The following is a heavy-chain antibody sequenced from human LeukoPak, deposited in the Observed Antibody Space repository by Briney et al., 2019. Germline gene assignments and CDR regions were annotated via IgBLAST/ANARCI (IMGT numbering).Heavy chain of an antibody. CDR2: ISTSSSYI. V-gene: IGHV3-21*01. CDR3: ARGADGVSSNSRGWFDP. CDR1: GFTFSSYA. J-gene: IGHJ5*02. Sequence: GGSLRLSCAASGFTFSSYAMSWVRQAPGKGLEWVSSISTSSSYIYYADSVKGGFTISRDNARNSLYLQMNTLRAEDTAVYSCARGADGVSSNSRGWFDPWGQGTLVTVSS. D-gene: IGHD2-15*01.